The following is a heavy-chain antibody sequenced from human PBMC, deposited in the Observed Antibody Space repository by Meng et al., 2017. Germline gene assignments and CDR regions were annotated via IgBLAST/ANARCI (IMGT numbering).Heavy chain of an antibody. J-gene: IGHJ6*02. D-gene: IGHD3-10*01. V-gene: IGHV3-33*01. Sequence: GESLKISCAASGFNFSNACMHWVRQAPGKGLEWVAGIWYDGSNKYYADSVKGRFTISRDNSKNTLYLQMHSLRAEDTAVYYCERVSITMVRGVIKINYYYYVIDFWGQGTMVTVSS. CDR3: ERVSITMVRGVIKINYYYYVIDF. CDR1: GFNFSNAC. CDR2: IWYDGSNK.